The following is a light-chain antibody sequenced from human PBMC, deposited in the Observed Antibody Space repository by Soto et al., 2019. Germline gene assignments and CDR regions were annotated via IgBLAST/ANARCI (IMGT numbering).Light chain of an antibody. CDR2: GAS. V-gene: IGKV3D-20*02. Sequence: EIVLTQSPGTLSLSPWEIATLSCRASQSVSSSYLAWYQQKPGQAPRLLIYGASSRATGIPDRFSGSGSGTDFTLIISRLEPEDFAVYYCQQRSNWPRFTFGPGTKVDIK. CDR3: QQRSNWPRFT. CDR1: QSVSSSY. J-gene: IGKJ3*01.